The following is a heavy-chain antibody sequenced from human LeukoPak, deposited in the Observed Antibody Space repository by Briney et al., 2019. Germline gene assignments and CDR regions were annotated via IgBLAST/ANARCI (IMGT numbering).Heavy chain of an antibody. CDR1: GYSISSGYY. Sequence: PSETLSLTCAVSGYSISSGYYWGWIRQPPGKGLEWIGSIYHSGSTYSNPSLKSRVTISLDTSKNQFSLKLSSVTAADTAVYYCARDRDIAYCGGDCYPDVWGKGTTVTVSS. CDR3: ARDRDIAYCGGDCYPDV. J-gene: IGHJ6*04. D-gene: IGHD2-21*02. CDR2: IYHSGST. V-gene: IGHV4-38-2*02.